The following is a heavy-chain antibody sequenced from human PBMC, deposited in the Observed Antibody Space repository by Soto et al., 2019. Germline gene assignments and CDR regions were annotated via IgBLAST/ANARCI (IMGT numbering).Heavy chain of an antibody. D-gene: IGHD6-19*01. CDR3: ARQNSGWSYYFDF. J-gene: IGHJ4*02. CDR2: ISSDGSTK. CDR1: GFTFSDYV. V-gene: IGHV3-30-3*01. Sequence: QVQLVESGGGVVQPGRSLRLSCAVSGFTFSDYVMHWVRQAPGKGLEWLAVISSDGSTKHYTDSMKGRFTVSRDNSNDTRYLQMNNLRGGDTAVYFCARQNSGWSYYFDFWGQGTLVTVSS.